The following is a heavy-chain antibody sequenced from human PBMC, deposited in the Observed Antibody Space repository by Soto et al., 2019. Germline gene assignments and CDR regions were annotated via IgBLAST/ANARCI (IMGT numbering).Heavy chain of an antibody. CDR3: AKEDSGYDFGQYYYYMDV. CDR1: GFTFSSYA. Sequence: GGSLRLSCAASGFTFSSYAMSWVRQAPGKGLEWVSAISGSGGSTYYADSVKGRFTISRDNSKTTLYLQMNSMRAEDTAVYYCAKEDSGYDFGQYYYYMDVWGKGTTVTVSS. D-gene: IGHD5-12*01. CDR2: ISGSGGST. V-gene: IGHV3-23*01. J-gene: IGHJ6*03.